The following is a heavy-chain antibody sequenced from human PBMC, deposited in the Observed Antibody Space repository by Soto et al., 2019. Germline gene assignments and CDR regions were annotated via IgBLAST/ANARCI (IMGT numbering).Heavy chain of an antibody. Sequence: SETLSLTCAVSGGSFSGYYWSWIRQPPGKGLEWIGEINHSGSTNYNPSLKSRVTISVDTSKNQFSLKLRPVTAADTAVYYCARTKSYSVVLDYWGQGTLVTVSS. J-gene: IGHJ4*02. V-gene: IGHV4-34*01. CDR3: ARTKSYSVVLDY. CDR1: GGSFSGYY. D-gene: IGHD2-21*01. CDR2: INHSGST.